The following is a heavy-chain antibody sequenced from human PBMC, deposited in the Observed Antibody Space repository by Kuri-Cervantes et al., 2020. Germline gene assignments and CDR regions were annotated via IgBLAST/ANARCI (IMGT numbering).Heavy chain of an antibody. J-gene: IGHJ4*02. Sequence: GGSLRLSCAASGFTFSSYSMNWVRQASGKGLEWVGRIRSKANSYATAYAASVKGRFTIPRDDSKNTAYLQMNSLKTEDTAVYYCTAYPHDYWGQGTLVTVSS. CDR1: GFTFSSYS. CDR2: IRSKANSYAT. V-gene: IGHV3-73*01. CDR3: TAYPHDY.